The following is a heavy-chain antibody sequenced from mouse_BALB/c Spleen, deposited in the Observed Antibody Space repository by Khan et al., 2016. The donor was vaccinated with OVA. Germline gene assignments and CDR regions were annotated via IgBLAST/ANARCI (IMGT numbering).Heavy chain of an antibody. CDR1: GYSITSDYA. CDR2: ISSTGST. CDR3: ARSLSYSYGYSLDC. J-gene: IGHJ4*01. V-gene: IGHV3-2*02. D-gene: IGHD2-12*01. Sequence: EVQLQESGPGLVKPSQSLSLTCTVTGYSITSDYAWNWIRQFPGNKLEWMDYISSTGSTSYNQSLKSRISITRDISQNQFFLQLKFVTTKDTATYYSARSLSYSYGYSLDCWGRGTALTVSS.